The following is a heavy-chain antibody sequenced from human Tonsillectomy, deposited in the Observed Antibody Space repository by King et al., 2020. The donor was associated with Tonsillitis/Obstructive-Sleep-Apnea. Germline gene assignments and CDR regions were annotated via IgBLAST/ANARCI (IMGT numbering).Heavy chain of an antibody. CDR2: IYYSGST. Sequence: LQLQESGPGLVKPSETLSLTCTVSGGSISSSSYYWGWIRQPPGKGLEWIGSIYYSGSTYYNPSLKSRVTISVDTSKNQFSLKLSSVTAADTAVYYCAIQIVVVPAARGGWFDPWGQGTLVTVSS. J-gene: IGHJ5*02. CDR3: AIQIVVVPAARGGWFDP. D-gene: IGHD2-2*01. V-gene: IGHV4-39*01. CDR1: GGSISSSSYY.